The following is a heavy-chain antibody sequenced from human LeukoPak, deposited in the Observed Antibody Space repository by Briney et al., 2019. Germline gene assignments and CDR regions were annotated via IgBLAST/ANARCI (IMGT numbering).Heavy chain of an antibody. CDR1: GFIFSNHN. Sequence: SGGSLRLSCAASGFIFSNHNMNWVRQAPGKGLEWVSSISSSSSYIYYADSVKGRFTISRDNAKNSLYLQMNSLRAEDTAVYYCASSPGTTGTTGAYWGQGTLVTVSS. D-gene: IGHD1-1*01. CDR2: ISSSSSYI. J-gene: IGHJ4*02. CDR3: ASSPGTTGTTGAY. V-gene: IGHV3-21*01.